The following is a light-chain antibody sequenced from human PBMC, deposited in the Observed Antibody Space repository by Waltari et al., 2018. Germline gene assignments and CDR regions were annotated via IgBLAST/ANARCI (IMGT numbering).Light chain of an antibody. CDR3: QQYNKWPLT. J-gene: IGKJ3*01. CDR2: GAS. Sequence: GRASQSINSYRAGYQQKPGQAPRLLIYGASTRATGIPARFSGSGSGTDFTLTISSLQSEDFAIYYCQQYNKWPLTFGPGTKVHF. V-gene: IGKV3-15*01. CDR1: QSINSY.